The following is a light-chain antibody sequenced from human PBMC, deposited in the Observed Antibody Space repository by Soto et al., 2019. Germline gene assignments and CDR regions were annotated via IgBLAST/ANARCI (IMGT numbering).Light chain of an antibody. CDR2: KAS. CDR3: QHYNSYSEA. J-gene: IGKJ1*01. CDR1: QTISSW. Sequence: DNQMTQSPSTLSGSVGDRVTITCRASQTISSWLAWYQQKPGKAPKLLIYKASTLKSGVPSRFSGSASGTEFTLTISSLQHDDFATYYCQHYNSYSEAFGQGTKVELK. V-gene: IGKV1-5*03.